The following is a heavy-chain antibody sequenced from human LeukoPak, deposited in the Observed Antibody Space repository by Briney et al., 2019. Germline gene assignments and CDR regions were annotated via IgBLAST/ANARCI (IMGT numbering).Heavy chain of an antibody. CDR1: GFTFSTSW. CDR3: ATSRHNSFDP. J-gene: IGHJ5*02. D-gene: IGHD1-1*01. CDR2: VKEDRSDK. V-gene: IGHV3-7*05. Sequence: GGSLRLSCAASGFTFSTSWMSWLRQAPGKGLEWVANVKEDRSDKYYVGSVKGRFTVSRDNAKNSLYLQMNSLRAEDTAVYYCATSRHNSFDPWGQGTLVTVSS.